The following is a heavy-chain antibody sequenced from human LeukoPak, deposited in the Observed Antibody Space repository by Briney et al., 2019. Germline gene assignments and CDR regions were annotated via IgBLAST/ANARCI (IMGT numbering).Heavy chain of an antibody. V-gene: IGHV4-59*02. J-gene: IGHJ5*02. CDR3: ASKPIVPASQGHYFDT. CDR1: GASVRSHY. D-gene: IGHD2-2*01. Sequence: SETLSLTCTVSGASVRSHYGSWIRQPPGKGLEWIGNVFHNGDSSFAPSLTSRVTMSVDTSKNQFSLNLNSVTAADTAVYYCASKPIVPASQGHYFDTWGQGILVTVSS. CDR2: VFHNGDS.